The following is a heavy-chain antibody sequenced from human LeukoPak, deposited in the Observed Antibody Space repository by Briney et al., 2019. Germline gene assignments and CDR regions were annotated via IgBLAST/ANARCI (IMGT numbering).Heavy chain of an antibody. J-gene: IGHJ5*02. Sequence: SETLSLTCTVSGGSISSSSYYWGWIRQPPGKGLEWIGSIYYSGSTYYNPSLKSRVTISVDTSKNRFSLKLSSVTAADTAVYYCASKGGRWLQRGWFDPWGQGTLVTVSS. D-gene: IGHD5-24*01. V-gene: IGHV4-39*07. CDR2: IYYSGST. CDR1: GGSISSSSYY. CDR3: ASKGGRWLQRGWFDP.